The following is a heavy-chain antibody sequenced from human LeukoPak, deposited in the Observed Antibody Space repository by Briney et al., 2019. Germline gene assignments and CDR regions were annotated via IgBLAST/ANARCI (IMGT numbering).Heavy chain of an antibody. D-gene: IGHD3-10*01. CDR1: GFTFSSYA. CDR2: ISGSGGST. V-gene: IGHV3-23*01. CDR3: AKGGGLLLWFGIDY. J-gene: IGHJ4*02. Sequence: GGSLRLTCAASGFTFSSYAMSWVRRAPGKGLEWVSAISGSGGSTYYADSVKGRFTISRDNSKNTLYLQMNSLRAEDTAVYYCAKGGGLLLWFGIDYWGQGTLVTVSS.